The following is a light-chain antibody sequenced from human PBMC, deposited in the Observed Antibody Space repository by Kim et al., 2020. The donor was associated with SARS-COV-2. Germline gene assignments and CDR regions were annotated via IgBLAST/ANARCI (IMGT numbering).Light chain of an antibody. V-gene: IGLV1-47*01. J-gene: IGLJ3*02. CDR1: PSSIRNNF. CDR3: ATWDDSLTGWV. Sequence: GKRIMVSCSGSPSSIRNNFGYWYHHVRVAAPKRLIYRNTQRPSGDPDRFSCSKSGTSSSLAISGLRSEDEANYYCATWDDSLTGWVFGGGTKLTVL. CDR2: RNT.